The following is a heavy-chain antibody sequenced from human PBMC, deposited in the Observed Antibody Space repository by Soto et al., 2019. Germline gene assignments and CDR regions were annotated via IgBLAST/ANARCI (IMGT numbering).Heavy chain of an antibody. Sequence: EVQLVESGGGVVQPGGSLRLSCAASGFTFSDYAMHWVRQAPGKGLEYVGAIRRNGGGASYANSVRGRFTISRDDSKNTVYLQMGSLGAEAIAVYYCARRRGGKCYGCYDYWGQGTLVTVSS. CDR3: ARRRGGKCYGCYDY. J-gene: IGHJ4*02. CDR1: GFTFSDYA. CDR2: IRRNGGGA. V-gene: IGHV3-64*01. D-gene: IGHD2-15*01.